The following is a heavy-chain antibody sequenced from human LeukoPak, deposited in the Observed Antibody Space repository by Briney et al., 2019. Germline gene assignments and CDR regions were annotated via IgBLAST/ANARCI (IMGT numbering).Heavy chain of an antibody. V-gene: IGHV3-30*18. CDR3: AKDRSRLPWY. CDR2: ISYDGSNK. D-gene: IGHD4-11*01. CDR1: GFTFSSYG. Sequence: GGSLRLSCAASGFTFSSYGMHWVRQAPGKGLEWVAVISYDGSNKYYADSVKGRFTISRDNSKNTLYLQMNSLRAEDTAVYYCAKDRSRLPWYWGRGTLVTVSS. J-gene: IGHJ4*02.